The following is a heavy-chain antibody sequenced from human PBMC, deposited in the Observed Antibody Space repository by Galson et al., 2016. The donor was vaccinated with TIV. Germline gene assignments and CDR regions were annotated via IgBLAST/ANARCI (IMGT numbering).Heavy chain of an antibody. CDR1: GGTITSYA. D-gene: IGHD2-15*01. CDR2: IIPLSHTP. J-gene: IGHJ4*02. V-gene: IGHV1-69*06. CDR3: VNIQKTNTYDS. Sequence: SVKVSCKASGGTITSYAINWVRQAPGQGLEWMGGIIPLSHTPNYAQKYHDRITIVADKSTETVYMELRRLTSEDTSVYYCVNIQKTNTYDSWGQGMLVTVSS.